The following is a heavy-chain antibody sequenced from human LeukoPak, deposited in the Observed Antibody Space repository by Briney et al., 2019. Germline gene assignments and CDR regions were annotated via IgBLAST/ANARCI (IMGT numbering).Heavy chain of an antibody. J-gene: IGHJ4*02. V-gene: IGHV3-74*01. CDR3: ATLISGWSLY. CDR1: GFTFSSYE. Sequence: GGSLRLSCAASGFTFSSYEMNWVRQAPGKGLEWVSRINADGSTTSYADSVRGRFTISRDNAKNTLYLQMNSLRAEDTAVYYCATLISGWSLYWGQGTLVTVSS. CDR2: INADGSTT. D-gene: IGHD6-19*01.